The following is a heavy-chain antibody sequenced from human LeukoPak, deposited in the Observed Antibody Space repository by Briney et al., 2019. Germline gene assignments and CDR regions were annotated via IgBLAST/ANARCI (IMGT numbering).Heavy chain of an antibody. CDR1: GASISNYY. Sequence: PSETLSLTCTVSGASISNYYWGWIRQPPGKGLEWIGEINHSGSTNYNPSLKSRVTISVDTSKNQFSLKLSSVTAADTAVYYCARTINSGSYYKGPKGFYYYMDVWGKGTTVTISS. CDR3: ARTINSGSYYKGPKGFYYYMDV. J-gene: IGHJ6*03. D-gene: IGHD3-10*01. V-gene: IGHV4-34*01. CDR2: INHSGST.